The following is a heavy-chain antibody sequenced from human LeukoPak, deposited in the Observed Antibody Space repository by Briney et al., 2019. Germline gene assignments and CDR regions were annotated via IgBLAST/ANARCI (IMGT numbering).Heavy chain of an antibody. J-gene: IGHJ4*02. V-gene: IGHV3-48*04. D-gene: IGHD2/OR15-2a*01. CDR3: ASEGTVIFDY. Sequence: EWVSYISSSSSTIYYADSVKGRFTISRDNAKNSLYLQMNSLRAEDTAVYYCASEGTVIFDYWGQGTLVTVSS. CDR2: ISSSSSTI.